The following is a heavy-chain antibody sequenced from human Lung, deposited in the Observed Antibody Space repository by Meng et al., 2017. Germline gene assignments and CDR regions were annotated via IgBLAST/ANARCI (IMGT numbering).Heavy chain of an antibody. CDR1: GFTFSSYA. J-gene: IGHJ4*02. CDR2: ISGSGGST. CDR3: ARRIEYSSSSGY. V-gene: IGHV3-23*01. Sequence: EVQLLESGGGLVQPGGSPRLSCVASGFTFSSYAMTWVRQAPGKGLEWVSSISGSGGSTYYADSVRGRFTISRDNSKNTVYLQMNSLRAEDTAIYYCARRIEYSSSSGYWGQGTLVTVSS. D-gene: IGHD6-6*01.